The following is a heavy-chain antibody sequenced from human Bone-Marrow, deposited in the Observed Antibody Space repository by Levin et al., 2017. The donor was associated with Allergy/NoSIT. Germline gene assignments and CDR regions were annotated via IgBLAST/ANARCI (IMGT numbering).Heavy chain of an antibody. V-gene: IGHV3-23*01. D-gene: IGHD6-19*01. J-gene: IGHJ4*02. CDR2: ISGSGSST. CDR1: GFTFNSYA. CDR3: AKGAGWVAGAVALI. Sequence: ETLSLTCAASGFTFNSYALSWVRQAPGKGLEWVSAISGSGSSTYYADSVKGRFTISRDNSKTTLYLQMNSLRAEDTAVYYCAKGAGWVAGAVALIWGQGTLVIVSS.